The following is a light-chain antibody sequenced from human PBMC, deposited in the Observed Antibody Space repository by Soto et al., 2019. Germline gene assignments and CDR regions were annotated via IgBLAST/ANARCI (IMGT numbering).Light chain of an antibody. J-gene: IGKJ1*01. CDR2: GAS. V-gene: IGKV3-20*01. CDR3: QQYGSSGT. Sequence: EIVLTQSPGTLSLSPGERATLSCRASQSVSGKLAWYQQKPGQAPRLLIYGASSRATGIPDRFSGSGSGTDFTLTISRLEPEDFAVYYCQQYGSSGTFGQGTKVDIK. CDR1: QSVSGK.